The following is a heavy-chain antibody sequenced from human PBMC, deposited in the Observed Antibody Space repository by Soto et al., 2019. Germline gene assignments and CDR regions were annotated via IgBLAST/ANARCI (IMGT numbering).Heavy chain of an antibody. CDR1: GGSISSYY. Sequence: PSETLSLTCTVSGGSISSYYWSWIRQPPGKGLEWIGYIYYSGSTNYNPSLKSRVTISVDTSKNQFSLKMSSVTAADTAVYYCARAGYDILAGYGYYFDYWGQGTLVTVS. J-gene: IGHJ4*02. D-gene: IGHD3-9*01. CDR2: IYYSGST. V-gene: IGHV4-59*01. CDR3: ARAGYDILAGYGYYFDY.